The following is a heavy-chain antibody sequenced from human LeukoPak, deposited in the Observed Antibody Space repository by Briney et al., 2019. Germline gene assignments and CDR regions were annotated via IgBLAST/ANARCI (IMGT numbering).Heavy chain of an antibody. D-gene: IGHD3-3*01. J-gene: IGHJ5*02. Sequence: GSLRLSCAASGFTFSSYSMNWIRQPPGKGLEWIGEINHSGSSNYNPALKSRVTMSVDTSKNQFSLKLSSVTAADTAVYYCARGSYYDFWSGLNGGHWFDPWGQGTLVTVSS. CDR3: ARGSYYDFWSGLNGGHWFDP. CDR1: GFTFSSYS. V-gene: IGHV4-34*01. CDR2: INHSGSS.